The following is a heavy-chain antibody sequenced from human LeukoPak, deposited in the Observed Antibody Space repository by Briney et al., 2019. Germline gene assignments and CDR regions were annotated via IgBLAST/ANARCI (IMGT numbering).Heavy chain of an antibody. CDR2: IVVGSGNT. J-gene: IGHJ4*02. D-gene: IGHD6-6*01. CDR3: AVEYSSSSGFDY. V-gene: IGHV1-58*02. Sequence: SVRVPCKASGFTFTSSAMQWVRQARGQRLEWIGWIVVGSGNTNYAQKFQERVTITRDMSTSTAYMELSSLRSEDTAVYYCAVEYSSSSGFDYWGQGTLVTVSS. CDR1: GFTFTSSA.